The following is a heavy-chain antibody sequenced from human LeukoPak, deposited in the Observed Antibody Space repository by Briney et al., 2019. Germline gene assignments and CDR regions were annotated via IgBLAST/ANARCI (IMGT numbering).Heavy chain of an antibody. CDR3: ARDPFTDDYYGMDA. CDR2: INSDGSST. CDR1: GLTFSSYW. V-gene: IGHV3-74*01. Sequence: GGSLRLSCAASGLTFSSYWMHWVRQAPGKGLVWVSRINSDGSSTSYADSVKGRFTISRDNAKNTLYLQMNSLRAEDTAVYYCARDPFTDDYYGMDAWGQGTTVTVSS. J-gene: IGHJ6*02.